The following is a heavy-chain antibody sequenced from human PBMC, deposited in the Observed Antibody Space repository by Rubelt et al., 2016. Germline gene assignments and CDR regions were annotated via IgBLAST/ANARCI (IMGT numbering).Heavy chain of an antibody. CDR2: IYHSGST. D-gene: IGHD3-3*01. J-gene: IGHJ4*02. V-gene: IGHV4-38-2*02. CDR3: ARYLGVVIRN. CDR1: GYSISSGYY. Sequence: QVQLQESGPGLVKPSETLSLTCTVSGYSISSGYYWGWIRQPPGKGLEWIGSIYHSGSTYYNPSLKSRVTISVDTSKNQFSLKLSSVTAADTAVYYCARYLGVVIRNWGQGTLVTVSS.